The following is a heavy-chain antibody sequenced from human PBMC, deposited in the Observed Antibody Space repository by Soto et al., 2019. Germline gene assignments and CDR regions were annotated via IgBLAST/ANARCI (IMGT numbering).Heavy chain of an antibody. D-gene: IGHD1-7*01. Sequence: PSETLSLTCTVSGGSVSSVDYYWSWIRQPPGKGLEWIGYIYYSGSTYYSPSLKSRVTISVDTSKNQFSLKLSSVTAADTAVYYCARETKIWGQGTLVTVSS. CDR3: ARETKI. J-gene: IGHJ4*02. V-gene: IGHV4-30-4*01. CDR2: IYYSGST. CDR1: GGSVSSVDYY.